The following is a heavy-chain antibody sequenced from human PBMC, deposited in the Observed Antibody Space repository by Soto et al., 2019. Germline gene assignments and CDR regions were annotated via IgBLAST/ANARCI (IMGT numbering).Heavy chain of an antibody. D-gene: IGHD6-13*01. Sequence: QVQLVQSGAEVKKPGASVKVSCKASGYTFTSYGISWVRQAPGQGPEWMGWISTNNGNTNYAQKIRGRGTMTTDTSTSTADMELRSLRSDATAVYYCARHTSSWPFDYWGQGTLVTVSS. V-gene: IGHV1-18*01. J-gene: IGHJ4*02. CDR1: GYTFTSYG. CDR2: ISTNNGNT. CDR3: ARHTSSWPFDY.